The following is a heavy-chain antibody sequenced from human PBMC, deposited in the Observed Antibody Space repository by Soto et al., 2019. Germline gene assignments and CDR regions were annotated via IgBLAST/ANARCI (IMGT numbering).Heavy chain of an antibody. Sequence: QVQLVESGGGVVQPGRSLRLSCAASGFTFSSYGMYWVRQAPGKGLEWVAVIWYDGSNKYYADSVKGRFTISRDNSKNTLYLQMNSLRAEDTAVYYCARDREWELLLLSGMDVWGQGTTVTVSS. CDR2: IWYDGSNK. CDR3: ARDREWELLLLSGMDV. V-gene: IGHV3-33*01. CDR1: GFTFSSYG. D-gene: IGHD1-26*01. J-gene: IGHJ6*02.